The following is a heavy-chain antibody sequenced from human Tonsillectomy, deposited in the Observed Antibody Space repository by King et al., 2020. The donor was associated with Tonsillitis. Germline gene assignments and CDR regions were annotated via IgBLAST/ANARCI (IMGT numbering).Heavy chain of an antibody. CDR2: ISYVGNDK. V-gene: IGHV3-30-3*01. Sequence: VQLVESGGGVVQPGRSLRLSCAASGFTFSSSAMHWVRQAPGKGLEWVALISYVGNDKYYADSVKGRFTISRDNSKNTLYLQMNSLRAEDTAVYYCAGASLKYVDSVKSFDYWGQGSLVTVPA. D-gene: IGHD4-17*01. J-gene: IGHJ4*02. CDR3: AGASLKYVDSVKSFDY. CDR1: GFTFSSSA.